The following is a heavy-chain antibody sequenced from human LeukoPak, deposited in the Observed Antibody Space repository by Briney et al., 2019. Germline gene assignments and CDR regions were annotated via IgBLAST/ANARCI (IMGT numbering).Heavy chain of an antibody. Sequence: GGSLRLSCAASGFTFSSYAMSWVRQAPGKGLEWVSAISGSGGSTSYADSVKGRFPISRDNSKDTLYLQMNSLRAEDTAVYYCAKGERAAAFDYWGQGTLVTVSS. CDR2: ISGSGGST. D-gene: IGHD6-13*01. J-gene: IGHJ4*02. CDR3: AKGERAAAFDY. V-gene: IGHV3-23*01. CDR1: GFTFSSYA.